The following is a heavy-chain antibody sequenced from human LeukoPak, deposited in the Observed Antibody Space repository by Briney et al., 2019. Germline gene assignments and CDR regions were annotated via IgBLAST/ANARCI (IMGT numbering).Heavy chain of an antibody. V-gene: IGHV4-4*07. CDR1: GDSISSYY. CDR2: VYVTGST. D-gene: IGHD6-19*01. CDR3: ARDRQWLVDH. Sequence: PSETLSLTCTVPGDSISSYYWSWIRQPAGKGLEGIGRVYVTGSTNLNPALQSRVTMSVDTSKNQFSLKLTSVTAADTAVYYCARDRQWLVDHWGQGTLVTVSS. J-gene: IGHJ5*02.